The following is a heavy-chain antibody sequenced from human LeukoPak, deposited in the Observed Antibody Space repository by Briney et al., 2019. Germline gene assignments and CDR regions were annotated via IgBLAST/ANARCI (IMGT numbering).Heavy chain of an antibody. CDR2: ISAYNGNT. CDR3: ARDRYSSGRRGGWFDP. V-gene: IGHV1-18*01. Sequence: ASVKVSCKASGYTFTSYAMNWVRQAPGQGLEWMGWISAYNGNTNYAQKLQGRVTMTTDTSTSTAYMELRSLRSDDTAVYYCARDRYSSGRRGGWFDPWGQGTLVTVSS. J-gene: IGHJ5*02. CDR1: GYTFTSYA. D-gene: IGHD6-19*01.